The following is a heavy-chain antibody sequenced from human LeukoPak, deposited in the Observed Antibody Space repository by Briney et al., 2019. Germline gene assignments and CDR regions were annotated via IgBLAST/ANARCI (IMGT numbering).Heavy chain of an antibody. Sequence: SETLSLTCTVSGGSISSSSYYWGWIRQPPGKGLEWIGSIYYSGSTYYNPSLKSRVTISVDPSKNQFSLKLSSVPAADTAVYYCASLLWFGELSPVNWFAPWGQGTLVTVSS. CDR2: IYYSGST. D-gene: IGHD3-10*01. V-gene: IGHV4-39*01. J-gene: IGHJ5*02. CDR1: GGSISSSSYY. CDR3: ASLLWFGELSPVNWFAP.